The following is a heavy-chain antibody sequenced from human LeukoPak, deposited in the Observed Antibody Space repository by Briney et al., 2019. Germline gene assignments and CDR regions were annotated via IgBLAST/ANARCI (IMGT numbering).Heavy chain of an antibody. CDR1: GYSFTSYW. V-gene: IGHV5-51*01. CDR2: IYPGDSDT. CDR3: ARQNRGYIGYVENWFDP. J-gene: IGHJ5*02. Sequence: GESLKISCKGSGYSFTSYWIGWVRQMPGKGLEWMGIIYPGDSDTRYSPSFQGQVTISADKSISTAYLQWSSLKASDTAMYYCARQNRGYIGYVENWFDPWGQGTLVTVSS. D-gene: IGHD5-12*01.